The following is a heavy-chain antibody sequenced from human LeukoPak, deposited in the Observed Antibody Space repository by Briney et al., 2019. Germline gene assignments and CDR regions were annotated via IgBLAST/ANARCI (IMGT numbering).Heavy chain of an antibody. D-gene: IGHD2-2*01. CDR1: GGTFSSYA. V-gene: IGHV1-69*13. CDR3: ARGRIKSRVIVVVPAAMVLSGMDV. CDR2: IIPIFGTA. Sequence: SVKVSCKASGGTFSSYAISWVRQAPGQGLEWMGGIIPIFGTANYAQKFQGRVTTTADESTSTAYMELSSLRSEDTAVYYCARGRIKSRVIVVVPAAMVLSGMDVWGQGTTVTVSS. J-gene: IGHJ6*02.